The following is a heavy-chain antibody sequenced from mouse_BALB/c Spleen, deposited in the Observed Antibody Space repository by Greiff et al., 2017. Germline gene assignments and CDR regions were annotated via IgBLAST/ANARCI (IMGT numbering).Heavy chain of an antibody. D-gene: IGHD1-1*01. V-gene: IGHV7-3*02. CDR2: IRNKANGYTT. Sequence: EVQVVESGGGLVQPGGSLRLSCATSGFTFTDYYMSWVRQPPGKALEWLGFIRNKANGYTTEYSASVKGRFTISRDNSQSILYLQMNTLRAEDSATYYCARLYYYGSSFDYWGQGTTLTVSS. CDR1: GFTFTDYY. CDR3: ARLYYYGSSFDY. J-gene: IGHJ2*01.